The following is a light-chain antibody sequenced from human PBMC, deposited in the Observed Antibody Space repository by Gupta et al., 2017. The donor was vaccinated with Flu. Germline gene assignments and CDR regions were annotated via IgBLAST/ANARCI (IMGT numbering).Light chain of an antibody. CDR3: AAWDDSLSGYV. CDR2: GNS. CDR1: NPNIGSNY. V-gene: IGLV1-47*01. Sequence: QSVLTQPPSASGTPGQRVTISCSGSNPNIGSNYVYWYQQLPGTPPKPLIYGNSQRPSGVPDRFSGSKSGTSASLDISGLRSEDEADYYCAAWDDSLSGYVFGTGTKVTVL. J-gene: IGLJ1*01.